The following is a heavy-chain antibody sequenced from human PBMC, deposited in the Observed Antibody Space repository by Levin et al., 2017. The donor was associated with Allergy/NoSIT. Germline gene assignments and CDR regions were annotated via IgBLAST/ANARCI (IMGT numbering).Heavy chain of an antibody. D-gene: IGHD2-21*01. J-gene: IGHJ4*02. CDR1: GFTFSTYA. V-gene: IGHV3-23*01. CDR3: AKSGDCNGNLYSSCGY. CDR2: ISGSGVTT. Sequence: PGGSLRLSCAASGFTFSTYAISWVRQAPGRGLEWVSVISGSGVTTYYAASVKGRFTISRDNSKNTVYLQVNSLRVEDTAVTYVAKSGDCNGNLYSSCGYWGQGTLVTVSS.